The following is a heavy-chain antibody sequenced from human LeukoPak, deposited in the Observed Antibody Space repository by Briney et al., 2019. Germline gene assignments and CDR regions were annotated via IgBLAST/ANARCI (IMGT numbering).Heavy chain of an antibody. V-gene: IGHV3-23*01. CDR3: ARSPVTMVVGYS. J-gene: IGHJ4*02. D-gene: IGHD3-10*01. Sequence: GGSLRLSCVASGFSFSSHGMSWVRQAPGKGLEWVSGIIGNGGATYYADSVKGRFTISRDNSKNTLYLQMNSVRPEDMAVYYCARSPVTMVVGYSWGQGTLVTVSS. CDR2: IIGNGGAT. CDR1: GFSFSSHG.